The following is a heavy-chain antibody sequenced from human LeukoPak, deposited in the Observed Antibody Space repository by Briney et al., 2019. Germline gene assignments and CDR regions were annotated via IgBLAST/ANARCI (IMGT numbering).Heavy chain of an antibody. CDR1: GYIFINYY. V-gene: IGHV1-46*01. Sequence: ASVKVSCKASGYIFINYYTHWVRQAPGQGLEWMGLINPNGAYTTNAQKFQGRVTVTRDTSTSTVYMELSSLRSEDTAVYYCARDRDSSGRYYFDYWGQGSLVTVSS. D-gene: IGHD3-22*01. CDR3: ARDRDSSGRYYFDY. CDR2: INPNGAYT. J-gene: IGHJ4*02.